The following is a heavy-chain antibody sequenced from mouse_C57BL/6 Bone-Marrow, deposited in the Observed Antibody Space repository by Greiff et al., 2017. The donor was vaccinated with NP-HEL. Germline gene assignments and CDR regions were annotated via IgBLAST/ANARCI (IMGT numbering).Heavy chain of an antibody. Sequence: VMLVESGPGLVQPSQSLSITCTVSGFSLTSYGVHWVRQSPGKGLEWLGVIWSGGSTDYNAAFISRLSISKDNSKSQVFFKMNSLQADDTAIYYCARGGNPGAYWGQGTLVTVSA. CDR1: GFSLTSYG. V-gene: IGHV2-2*01. CDR2: IWSGGST. D-gene: IGHD2-1*01. J-gene: IGHJ3*01. CDR3: ARGGNPGAY.